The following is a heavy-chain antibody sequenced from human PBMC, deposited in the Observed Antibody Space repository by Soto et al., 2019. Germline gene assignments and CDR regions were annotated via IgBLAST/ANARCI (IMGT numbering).Heavy chain of an antibody. CDR2: ISYDGSNK. J-gene: IGHJ6*02. CDR1: GFTFSSYG. V-gene: IGHV3-30*18. CDR3: AKDRGPTYYYGSGSYIFFGMDV. Sequence: GGSLRLSCAASGFTFSSYGMHWVRQAPGKGLEWVAVISYDGSNKYYADSVKGRFTISRDNSKNTLYLQMNSLRAEDTAVYYCAKDRGPTYYYGSGSYIFFGMDVWGQGTTVTVSS. D-gene: IGHD3-10*01.